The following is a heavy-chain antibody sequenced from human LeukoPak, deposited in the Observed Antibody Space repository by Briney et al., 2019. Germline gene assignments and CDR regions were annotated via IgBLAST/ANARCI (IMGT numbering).Heavy chain of an antibody. J-gene: IGHJ6*03. Sequence: ASVKVSCKASGYTFTGYYMHWVRQAPGQGLEWMGWINPNSGGTNYAQKFQGRVTMTRDTSISTAYMELSRLRSDDTAVYYCARGGSSWYFGRYYYYYMDVWGKGTTVTVSS. CDR1: GYTFTGYY. D-gene: IGHD6-13*01. CDR2: INPNSGGT. V-gene: IGHV1-2*02. CDR3: ARGGSSWYFGRYYYYYMDV.